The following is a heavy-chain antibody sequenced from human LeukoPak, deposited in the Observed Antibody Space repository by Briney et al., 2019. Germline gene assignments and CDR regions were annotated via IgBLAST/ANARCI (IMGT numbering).Heavy chain of an antibody. D-gene: IGHD3-9*01. CDR3: ARDGRYFDWLLPFDY. CDR2: ISAYNGNI. CDR1: GYTFTSYG. V-gene: IGHV1-18*04. Sequence: GASVKVSCKASGYTFTSYGISWVRQAPGQGLEWMGWISAYNGNINYAQKLQGRVTMTTDTSTSTAYMELRSLRSDDTAVYYCARDGRYFDWLLPFDYWGQGTLVTVSS. J-gene: IGHJ4*02.